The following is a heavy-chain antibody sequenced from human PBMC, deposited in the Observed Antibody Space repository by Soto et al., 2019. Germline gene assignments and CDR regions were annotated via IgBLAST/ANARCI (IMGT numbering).Heavy chain of an antibody. J-gene: IGHJ4*02. CDR3: ARALYGLQQVARPNDY. Sequence: GASVKVSCKASGGTFSSYTISWVRQAPGQGLEWMGRIIPILGIANYAQKFQGKVTITADKSTSTAYMELSSLRSEDTAVYYCARALYGLQQVARPNDYWGQGTLVTVSS. CDR2: IIPILGIA. V-gene: IGHV1-69*02. D-gene: IGHD6-13*01. CDR1: GGTFSSYT.